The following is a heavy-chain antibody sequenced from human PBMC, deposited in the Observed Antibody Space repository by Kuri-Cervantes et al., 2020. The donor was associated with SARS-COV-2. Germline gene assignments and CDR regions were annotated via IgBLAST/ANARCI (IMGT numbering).Heavy chain of an antibody. CDR2: INPNSGGT. CDR1: GYTFTDYY. J-gene: IGHJ4*02. Sequence: ASVKVSCKASGYTFTDYYMHWVRQAPGQGLEWMGWINPNSGGTNYAQKFQGRVTMTRGTSISTAYMELSRLRSDDTAVYYCARDWLRGVINYWGQGTLVTVSS. D-gene: IGHD3-10*01. CDR3: ARDWLRGVINY. V-gene: IGHV1-2*02.